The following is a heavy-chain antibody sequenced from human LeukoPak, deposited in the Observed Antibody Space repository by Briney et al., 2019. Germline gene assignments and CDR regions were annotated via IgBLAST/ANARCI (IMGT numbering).Heavy chain of an antibody. V-gene: IGHV3-74*01. Sequence: GGSLRLSCAASGFTFSSYAMSWVRQVPGKGLVWVSRINSDESSTNYADSVKGRFTISRDNPKNTLYLQMNSLRAEDTAVYYCARDKSGTFDYWGQGTLVTVSS. D-gene: IGHD3-10*01. CDR3: ARDKSGTFDY. CDR2: INSDESST. J-gene: IGHJ4*02. CDR1: GFTFSSYA.